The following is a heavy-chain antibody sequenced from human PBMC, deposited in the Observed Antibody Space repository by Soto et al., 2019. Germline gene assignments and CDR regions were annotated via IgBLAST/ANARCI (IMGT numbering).Heavy chain of an antibody. CDR1: GFTFSSYW. J-gene: IGHJ6*02. Sequence: GGSLRLSCAASGFTFSSYWMHWVRQAPGKGLVWVSRINSDGSSTSYADSVKGRFTISRDNAKNTLYLQMNSLRAEDTAVYYCARDIAYQTLLQFSDYYGMDVWGQGTTVTVSS. CDR3: ARDIAYQTLLQFSDYYGMDV. V-gene: IGHV3-74*01. CDR2: INSDGSST. D-gene: IGHD4-4*01.